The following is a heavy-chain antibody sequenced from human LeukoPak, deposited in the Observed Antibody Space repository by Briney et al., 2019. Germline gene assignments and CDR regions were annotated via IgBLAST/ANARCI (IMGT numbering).Heavy chain of an antibody. CDR2: ISANGGET. CDR1: GFTFSIYA. V-gene: IGHV3-23*01. Sequence: PGGSLRLSCAASGFTFSIYAMNWVRQAPGKGLEWVSSISANGGETHYADSVKGRFTMSRDNSKNTLHLQMNSLRAEDTAVYYCARASDWNYDYWGQGTLVTVSS. D-gene: IGHD1-7*01. J-gene: IGHJ4*02. CDR3: ARASDWNYDY.